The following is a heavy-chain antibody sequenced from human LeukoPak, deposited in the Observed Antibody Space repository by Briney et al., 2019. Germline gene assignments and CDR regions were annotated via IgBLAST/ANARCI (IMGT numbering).Heavy chain of an antibody. J-gene: IGHJ5*02. CDR1: GYTFTGYY. CDR3: ARGIFGPTPPHDA. V-gene: IGHV1-2*02. Sequence: ASVKVSCTASGYTFTGYYMHWVRQAPGQGLEWMGWINPNSGGTNYAQKFQGRVTMTRDTSISTAYMELSRLRSDDTAVYYCARGIFGPTPPHDAWGQGTLVTVSS. D-gene: IGHD3/OR15-3a*01. CDR2: INPNSGGT.